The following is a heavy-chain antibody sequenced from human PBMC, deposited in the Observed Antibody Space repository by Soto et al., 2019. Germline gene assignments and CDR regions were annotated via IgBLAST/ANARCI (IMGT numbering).Heavy chain of an antibody. CDR1: GASISSYY. D-gene: IGHD1-1*01. CDR2: VYYSGST. Sequence: QVQLQESGPGLVKPSETLSLTCTVSGASISSYYWSWIRQPPGKGLEWIGYVYYSGSTNYNPSLKGRVPISVDTSKNQFSLKRSSVTAADTAMDYCARDTTPSLWGQGTLVTVSS. CDR3: ARDTTPSL. J-gene: IGHJ4*02. V-gene: IGHV4-59*01.